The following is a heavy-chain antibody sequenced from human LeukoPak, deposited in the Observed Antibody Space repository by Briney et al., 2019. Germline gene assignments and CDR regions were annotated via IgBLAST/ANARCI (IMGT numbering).Heavy chain of an antibody. CDR3: ARSLVGAGNAFDI. D-gene: IGHD1-26*01. Sequence: GESLKISCKGSGYTFTSHWIGWVRQMPGKGLEWMGIIYPAASDTRYSPSFQGQVTISADESINTAYLQWSSLKASDTAMYYCARSLVGAGNAFDIWGQGTKVTVSS. J-gene: IGHJ3*02. CDR1: GYTFTSHW. CDR2: IYPAASDT. V-gene: IGHV5-51*01.